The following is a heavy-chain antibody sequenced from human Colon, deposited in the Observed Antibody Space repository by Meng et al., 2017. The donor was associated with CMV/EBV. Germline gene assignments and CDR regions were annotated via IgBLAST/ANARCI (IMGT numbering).Heavy chain of an antibody. V-gene: IGHV1-18*01. Sequence: ASVKVSCKASGYTFSGYGIGWLRLAPGQGLEWIAWISAFNGKTNYAQKFQGRVTLTADTSTTTAYMELRSLKSDDTAVYYCARDGPDYGDYVNFDYWGQGTLVTVSS. CDR3: ARDGPDYGDYVNFDY. D-gene: IGHD4-17*01. J-gene: IGHJ4*02. CDR2: ISAFNGKT. CDR1: GYTFSGYG.